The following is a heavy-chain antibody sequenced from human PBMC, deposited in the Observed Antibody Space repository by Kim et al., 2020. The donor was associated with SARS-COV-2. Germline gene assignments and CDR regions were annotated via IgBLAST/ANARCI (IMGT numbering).Heavy chain of an antibody. V-gene: IGHV4-59*13. CDR2: IYYSGST. D-gene: IGHD3-22*01. Sequence: SETLSLTCTVSGGSISSYYWSWIRQPPGKGLEWIGYIYYSGSTNYNPSLKSRVTISVDTSKNQFSLKLSSVTAADTAVYYCAHFRNYYDSSADAFDIWGQGTMVTVSS. CDR1: GGSISSYY. CDR3: AHFRNYYDSSADAFDI. J-gene: IGHJ3*02.